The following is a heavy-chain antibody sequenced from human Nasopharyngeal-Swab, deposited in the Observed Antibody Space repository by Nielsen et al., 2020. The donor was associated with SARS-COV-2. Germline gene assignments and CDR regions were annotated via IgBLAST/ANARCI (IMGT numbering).Heavy chain of an antibody. D-gene: IGHD1-26*01. CDR3: AKPPTVGAAIDY. J-gene: IGHJ4*02. V-gene: IGHV5-51*01. CDR2: IYPPDSDT. Sequence: GSLRLSCKSSGYKFTSYWIGWVRQMPGKGLEWMGIIYPPDSDTRYSPSFQGQVTISADKSISTAYLQWPSLKASDTAMYYCAKPPTVGAAIDYWGQGTLVIVSS. CDR1: GYKFTSYW.